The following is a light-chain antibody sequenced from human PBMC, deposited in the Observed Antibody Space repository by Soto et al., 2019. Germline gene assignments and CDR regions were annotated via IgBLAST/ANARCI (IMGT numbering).Light chain of an antibody. Sequence: IQITQAPSTLSESLGNRATITCRASQSISSYLNWYQQKPGKAPKLLIYAASSLQSGVPSRFSGSGSGTDFTLTISSLQPEDVATYYCQKYNSAPKAFGQGTKVDIK. V-gene: IGKV1-39*01. CDR3: QKYNSAPKA. CDR1: QSISSY. J-gene: IGKJ1*01. CDR2: AAS.